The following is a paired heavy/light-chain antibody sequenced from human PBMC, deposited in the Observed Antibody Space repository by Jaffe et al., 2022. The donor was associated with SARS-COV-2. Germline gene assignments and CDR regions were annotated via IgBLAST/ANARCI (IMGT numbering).Heavy chain of an antibody. D-gene: IGHD4-4*01. CDR1: GFTFRNYA. Sequence: QVQLVESGGGVVQPGRSLRLSCAASGFTFRNYAMHWVRQAPGKGLEWVAVISYDGKKKYYADSVKGRSTISRDDSKNTLYLQMNSLRVEDTAVYYCARDDDDPQYAMDVWGQGTTVTVSS. CDR3: ARDDDDPQYAMDV. V-gene: IGHV3-30*04. J-gene: IGHJ6*02. CDR2: ISYDGKKK.
Light chain of an antibody. CDR2: QDT. CDR3: QVWDSSTAV. J-gene: IGLJ3*02. V-gene: IGLV3-1*01. Sequence: SYDLTQPPSVSVSPGQTASITCFGDKVGDKNACWYQQRPGQSPVLVIYQDTKRPSGIPERFSGSNSGNTATLTISGTQAVDEADYYCQVWDSSTAVFGGGTKLTVL. CDR1: KVGDKN.